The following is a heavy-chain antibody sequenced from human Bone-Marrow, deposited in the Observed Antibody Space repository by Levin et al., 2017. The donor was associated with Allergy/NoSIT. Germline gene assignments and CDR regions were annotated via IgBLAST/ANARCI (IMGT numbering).Heavy chain of an antibody. V-gene: IGHV4-39*01. D-gene: IGHD4-17*01. CDR3: ARQSPPYGDYLSGGFVY. CDR1: GGSVSSTDYF. Sequence: SETLSLTCTVSGGSVSSTDYFGGWVREPPGKGLEWIGSLRYTGDTYFSPSLRSRVAISADTSKNQFSLKLTSVTATDTALYFCARQSPPYGDYLSGGFVYWGQGALVTVSS. CDR2: LRYTGDT. J-gene: IGHJ4*02.